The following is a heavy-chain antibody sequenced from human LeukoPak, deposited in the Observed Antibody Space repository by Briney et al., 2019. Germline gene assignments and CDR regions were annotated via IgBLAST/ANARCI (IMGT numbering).Heavy chain of an antibody. D-gene: IGHD1-26*01. V-gene: IGHV3-23*01. CDR3: AKALSGASNFDE. J-gene: IGHJ4*02. CDR1: GFIFSNYG. CDR2: INGGGDRT. Sequence: GESLRLSCAASGFIFSNYGMTWVRQAPGKGLEWVSLINGGGDRTYYADSVKGRFTISRDNSKSTLYLQMNSLRAEDTAVYSCAKALSGASNFDEGGQGTLVTVSS.